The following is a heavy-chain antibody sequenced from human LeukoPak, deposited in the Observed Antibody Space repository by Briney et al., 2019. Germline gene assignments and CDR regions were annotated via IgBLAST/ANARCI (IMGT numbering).Heavy chain of an antibody. CDR2: TYYRSKWYK. Sequence: SQALSLTCAISGDSVSSNSAAWNWIRKSPSRGLEWLGRTYYRSKWYKDYAVSVKSRITINPDTSKNQFSLQLNSVTPEDTAVYYCARRGLRGSSSWYGIYYFDYWGQGTLVTVSS. CDR1: GDSVSSNSAA. V-gene: IGHV6-1*01. D-gene: IGHD6-13*01. CDR3: ARRGLRGSSSWYGIYYFDY. J-gene: IGHJ4*02.